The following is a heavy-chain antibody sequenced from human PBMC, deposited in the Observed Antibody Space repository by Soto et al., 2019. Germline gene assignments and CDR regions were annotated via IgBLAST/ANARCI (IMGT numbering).Heavy chain of an antibody. CDR2: IKQDGSEK. V-gene: IGHV3-7*01. CDR3: ARAEAVAGEYFDY. CDR1: GFTFSTFW. J-gene: IGHJ4*02. D-gene: IGHD6-19*01. Sequence: GGSLSLSCAASGFTFSTFWMSWVRQAPGKGLEWVANIKQDGSEKYYVDSVKGRFTISRDNAKNSLYLQMNSLRAEDTAVYYCARAEAVAGEYFDYWGQGTLVTVSS.